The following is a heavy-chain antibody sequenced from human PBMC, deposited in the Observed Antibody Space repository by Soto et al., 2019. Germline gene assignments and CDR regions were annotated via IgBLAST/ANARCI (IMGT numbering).Heavy chain of an antibody. J-gene: IGHJ4*02. CDR3: ASDRGYSSGWAFDY. D-gene: IGHD6-19*01. CDR2: IIPIFGTA. CDR1: GGPFGGYA. Sequence: QVQLVQSGAEVKKPGSSVKVSCKASGGPFGGYAFGGVERAPDQGLGWRGGIIPIFGTANYAQKFQGRVTITADESTSTAYMELSSLRSEDTAVYYCASDRGYSSGWAFDYWGQGTLVTVSS. V-gene: IGHV1-69*01.